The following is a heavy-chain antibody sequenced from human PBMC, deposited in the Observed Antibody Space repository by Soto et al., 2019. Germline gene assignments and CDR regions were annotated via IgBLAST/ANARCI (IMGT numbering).Heavy chain of an antibody. J-gene: IGHJ4*02. D-gene: IGHD4-17*01. V-gene: IGHV4-39*01. CDR3: ATHPPYGPLDH. CDR1: GCSISSSSNH. Sequence: PSDTLSLTCTFSGCSISSSSNHLGWIRQPPGKGLEWIGNIYYSENTYYNPSLKSRVTISVDTSKNQFSLRLTSVTAADTAVYYCATHPPYGPLDHWGQGTLVTVSS. CDR2: IYYSENT.